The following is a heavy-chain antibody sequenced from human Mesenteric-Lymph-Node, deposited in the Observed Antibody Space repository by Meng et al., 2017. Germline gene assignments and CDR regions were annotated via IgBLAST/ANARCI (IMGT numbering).Heavy chain of an antibody. V-gene: IGHV1-69*06. Sequence: SVKVSCKASGGTFSSYAISWVRQAPGQGLEWMGGIIPIFGTANYAQKFQGRVTITADKSTSTAYMELSSLRSEDTAVYYCASLEQYSSSAQGDYWGQGTLVTVSS. CDR1: GGTFSSYA. CDR2: IIPIFGTA. J-gene: IGHJ4*02. CDR3: ASLEQYSSSAQGDY. D-gene: IGHD6-13*01.